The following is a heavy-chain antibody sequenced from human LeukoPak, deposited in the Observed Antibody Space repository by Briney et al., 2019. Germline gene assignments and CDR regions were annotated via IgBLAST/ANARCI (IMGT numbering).Heavy chain of an antibody. CDR3: ARRRYSGYDLFDY. CDR2: INPNSGGT. D-gene: IGHD5-12*01. V-gene: IGHV1-2*02. J-gene: IGHJ4*02. Sequence: GASVKVSCKAYGYTFTGYYMHWVRQAPGQGLEWMGWINPNSGGTNYAQKFQGRVTMTGDTSISTAYMDLSSLRSEDTAVYYCARRRYSGYDLFDYWGQGTLVTVSS. CDR1: GYTFTGYY.